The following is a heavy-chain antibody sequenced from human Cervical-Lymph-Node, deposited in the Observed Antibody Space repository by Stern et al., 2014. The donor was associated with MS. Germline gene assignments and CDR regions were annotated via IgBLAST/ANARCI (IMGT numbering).Heavy chain of an antibody. V-gene: IGHV3-30*01. CDR2: ISKDGNDE. CDR1: GLSFSRYA. Sequence: VQLVQSGGGAVQPGSSLRLSCAASGLSFSRYAMTLVRQAPGKGLEWAAFISKDGNDERYADSVRGRFTISRDNSKNTLYLQMNNLRSDDTAVYYCGTWAFHIGNGLDVWGQGTTVVVSS. CDR3: GTWAFHIGNGLDV. D-gene: IGHD2/OR15-2a*01. J-gene: IGHJ6*02.